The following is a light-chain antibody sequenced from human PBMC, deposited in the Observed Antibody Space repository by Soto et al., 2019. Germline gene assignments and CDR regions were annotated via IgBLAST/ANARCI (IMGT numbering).Light chain of an antibody. CDR2: GNR. Sequence: QSVLTQRPSVSGAAEQRVTISCTGNNYNLGAGYDVNWYQQLPGAAPKLVIFGNRNRPSGVPERFSGSKSGTSASLAITWLQAEDEADYYCQSYDYSLTAFVFGGGTKLTVL. J-gene: IGLJ3*02. CDR3: QSYDYSLTAFV. CDR1: NYNLGAGYD. V-gene: IGLV1-40*01.